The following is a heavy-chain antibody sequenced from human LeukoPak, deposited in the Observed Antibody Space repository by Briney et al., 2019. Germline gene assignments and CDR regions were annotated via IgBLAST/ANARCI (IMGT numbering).Heavy chain of an antibody. CDR1: GYTFTGYY. CDR3: AGARQYSSSSLDY. V-gene: IGHV1-2*06. D-gene: IGHD6-6*01. Sequence: ASVKVSCKASGYTFTGYYMHWARQAPGQGLEWMGRINSNSGGTNYAQKFQGRVTMTRDTSISTAYMEMTSLRFDDTAVYYCAGARQYSSSSLDYWGQGTQVTVSS. J-gene: IGHJ4*02. CDR2: INSNSGGT.